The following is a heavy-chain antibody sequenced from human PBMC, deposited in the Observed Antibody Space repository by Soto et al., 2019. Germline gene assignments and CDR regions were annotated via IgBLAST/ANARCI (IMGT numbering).Heavy chain of an antibody. CDR2: VHHSWGS. V-gene: IGHV4-59*08. CDR3: ARQGFGPLHGLVDV. CDR1: GGSISSYY. Sequence: QVQLQESGPGLVKPSETLSLSCTVSGGSISSYYWSWFRQSPGKRMEWIGYVHHSWGSSYNPSLQRRVAMSLDTSKSPFPLKVTSVTATDTAVYYCARQGFGPLHGLVDVWGQGTTVTVSS. J-gene: IGHJ6*02. D-gene: IGHD3-10*01.